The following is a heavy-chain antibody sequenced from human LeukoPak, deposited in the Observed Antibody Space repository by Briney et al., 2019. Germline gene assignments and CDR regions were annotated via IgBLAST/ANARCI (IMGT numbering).Heavy chain of an antibody. Sequence: ASVKVSCKASGYTFTSYGISWVRQAPGQGLEWMGWISACNGNTNYAQKLQGRVTMTTDTSTSTAYMELRSLRSDDTAVYYCATSRGYSYGDYFDYWGQGTLVTVSS. D-gene: IGHD5-18*01. CDR2: ISACNGNT. CDR1: GYTFTSYG. CDR3: ATSRGYSYGDYFDY. V-gene: IGHV1-18*04. J-gene: IGHJ4*02.